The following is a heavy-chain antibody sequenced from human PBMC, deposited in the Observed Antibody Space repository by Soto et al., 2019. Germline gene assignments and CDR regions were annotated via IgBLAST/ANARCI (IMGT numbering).Heavy chain of an antibody. Sequence: QVQLVESGGGVVQPGRSLRLTCAASGFTFSSSGMHWVRQAPGKGLEWVALIAYDGSKTYYGDSVRGRFTISRDNSENTLFLQMNSLRAEDTAVYYFERWVGGSMFDNSGKYDSWGQRTLVTVSS. CDR1: GFTFSSSG. V-gene: IGHV3-30*03. D-gene: IGHD3-22*01. J-gene: IGHJ5*01. CDR3: ERWVGGSMFDNSGKYDS. CDR2: IAYDGSKT.